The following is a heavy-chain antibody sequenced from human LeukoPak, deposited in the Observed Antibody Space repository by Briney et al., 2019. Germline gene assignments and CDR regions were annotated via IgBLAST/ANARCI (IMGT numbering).Heavy chain of an antibody. Sequence: PSETLSLTCTVFGGSISTYYWSWIRQPPGKRLEWIGYILYTGNTNYNPSLKSRVTMSVDTSKNQFSLKLSSVTAADTAVYYCAREDPQTTVPEGMDVWGPGTTVTVSS. CDR2: ILYTGNT. CDR1: GGSISTYY. J-gene: IGHJ6*02. CDR3: AREDPQTTVPEGMDV. D-gene: IGHD4-17*01. V-gene: IGHV4-59*01.